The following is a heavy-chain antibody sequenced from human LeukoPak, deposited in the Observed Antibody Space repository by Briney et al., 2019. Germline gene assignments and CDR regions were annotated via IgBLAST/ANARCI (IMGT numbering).Heavy chain of an antibody. CDR1: GFTFSSYW. D-gene: IGHD3-3*01. CDR3: ARESGFMMVGEINADNWFDP. CDR2: ISDDGSKR. V-gene: IGHV3-30*03. Sequence: GGSLRLSCAASGFTFSSYWMSWVRQAPGKGLEWVAVISDDGSKRFYADSVKGRFTISRDNSRDTLYLHMQTLRPEDSAVCYCARESGFMMVGEINADNWFDPWGQGTPVTVSS. J-gene: IGHJ5*02.